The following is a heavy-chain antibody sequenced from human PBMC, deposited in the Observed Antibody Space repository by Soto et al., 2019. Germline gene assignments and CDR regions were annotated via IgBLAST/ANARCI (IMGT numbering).Heavy chain of an antibody. CDR2: IYYSGST. V-gene: IGHV4-39*01. J-gene: IGHJ6*02. CDR1: GGSISSSSYY. CDR3: ATETDFLGNPLLYYYYYGMDV. Sequence: PSETLSLTCTVSGGSISSSSYYWGWIRQPPGKGLEWFGSIYYSGSTYYNPSLKSRVTISVDTSKNQFSLKLSSVTAADTAVYYCATETDFLGNPLLYYYYYGMDVWGQGTTVTVSS. D-gene: IGHD1-26*01.